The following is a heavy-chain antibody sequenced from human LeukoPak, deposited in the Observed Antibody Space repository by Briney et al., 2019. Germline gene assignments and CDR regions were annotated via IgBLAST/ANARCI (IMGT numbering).Heavy chain of an antibody. CDR1: GGSFSDQY. D-gene: IGHD1-26*01. Sequence: SETLSLTCAVHGGSFSDQYWSWIRQPPGKGLEWIGSIYYSGSTYYNPSLKSRVTISVDTSKNQFSLKLSSVTAADTAVYYCARDLGSGSYTGRNWFDPWGQGTLVTVSS. CDR3: ARDLGSGSYTGRNWFDP. CDR2: IYYSGST. J-gene: IGHJ5*02. V-gene: IGHV4-34*01.